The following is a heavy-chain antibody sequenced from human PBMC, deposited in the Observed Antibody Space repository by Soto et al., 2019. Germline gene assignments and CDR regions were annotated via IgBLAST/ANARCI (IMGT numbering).Heavy chain of an antibody. CDR3: AKDHIAAAGMHYYYGMDV. V-gene: IGHV3-7*01. D-gene: IGHD6-13*01. CDR2: IKQDGSEK. J-gene: IGHJ6*02. CDR1: GFTFSSYW. Sequence: GGSLRLSCAASGFTFSSYWMSWVRQAPGKGLEWVANIKQDGSEKYYADSVKGRFTISRDNSKNTLYLQMNSLRAEDTAVYYCAKDHIAAAGMHYYYGMDVWGQGTTVTVSS.